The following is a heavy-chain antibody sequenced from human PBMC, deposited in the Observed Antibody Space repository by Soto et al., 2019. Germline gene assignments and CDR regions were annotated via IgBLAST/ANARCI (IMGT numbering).Heavy chain of an antibody. CDR3: ARDAYSSGWYSGNWFDP. CDR2: ISYDGSNK. Sequence: VAVISYDGSNKYYADSVKGRFTISRDNSKNTLYLQMNSLRAEDTAVYYCARDAYSSGWYSGNWFDPWGQGTLVTVSS. J-gene: IGHJ5*02. V-gene: IGHV3-30-3*01. D-gene: IGHD6-19*01.